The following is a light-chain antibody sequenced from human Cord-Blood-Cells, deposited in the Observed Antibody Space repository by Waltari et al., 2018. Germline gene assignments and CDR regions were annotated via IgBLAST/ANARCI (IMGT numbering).Light chain of an antibody. J-gene: IGLJ1*01. CDR1: SSDVGSYNL. CDR2: EGS. V-gene: IGLV2-23*03. CDR3: CSYAGSSTFPYV. Sequence: QSALTQPASVSGSPGQSITISCTGTSSDVGSYNLVSWYQQHPGKAPKLMIYEGSKWPSGVSNRFSGSKSGNTASLTISGLQAEDEADYYCCSYAGSSTFPYVFGTGTKVTVL.